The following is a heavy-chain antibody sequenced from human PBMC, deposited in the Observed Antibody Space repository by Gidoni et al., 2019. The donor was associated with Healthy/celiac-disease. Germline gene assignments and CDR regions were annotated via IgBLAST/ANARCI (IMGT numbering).Heavy chain of an antibody. CDR1: GFTFSSYG. CDR3: ARDAAGYTYYFDY. V-gene: IGHV3-33*01. Sequence: QVQLVESGGGVVQPGRSLRLSCAASGFTFSSYGMHWVRHAPGKGLEWVAVIWYDGSNKYYADSVKGRFTISRDNSKNTLYLQMNSLRAEDTAVYYCARDAAGYTYYFDYWGQGTLVTVSS. D-gene: IGHD1-1*01. J-gene: IGHJ4*02. CDR2: IWYDGSNK.